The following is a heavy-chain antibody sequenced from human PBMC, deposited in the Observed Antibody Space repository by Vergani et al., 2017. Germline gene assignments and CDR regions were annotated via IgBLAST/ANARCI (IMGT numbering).Heavy chain of an antibody. CDR3: ASGNYYSDITSHFRGGYFDV. V-gene: IGHV4-39*01. D-gene: IGHD3-10*01. CDR1: GDSIISRSYY. Sequence: QMQLQESGPGLVKASETLSLTCTVSGDSIISRSYYWGWIRQPPGKGLEWIGSIYNSGNGDSSSSLKSRVTISADTSKNQFSLRLTSVTAADTAVYYCASGNYYSDITSHFRGGYFDVWGRGTLVTVPS. CDR2: IYNSGNG. J-gene: IGHJ2*01.